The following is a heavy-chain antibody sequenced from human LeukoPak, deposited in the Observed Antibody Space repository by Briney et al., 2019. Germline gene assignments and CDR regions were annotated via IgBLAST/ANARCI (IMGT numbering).Heavy chain of an antibody. D-gene: IGHD4-17*01. CDR3: ARDAPVTDY. Sequence: GGSLRLSCAGSGFTFSSYEMNWVRQAPGKGLEWVSYISSSGSTIYYADSVKGRFTISRDNAKNSLYLQMNSLRAEDTAVYYCARDAPVTDYWGQGTLVTVSS. CDR1: GFTFSSYE. CDR2: ISSSGSTI. V-gene: IGHV3-48*03. J-gene: IGHJ4*02.